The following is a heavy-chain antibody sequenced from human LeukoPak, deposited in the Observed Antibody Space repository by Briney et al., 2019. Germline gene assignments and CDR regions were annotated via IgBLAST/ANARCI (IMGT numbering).Heavy chain of an antibody. J-gene: IGHJ3*02. CDR1: GGSISSYY. CDR2: IYYSGNT. CDR3: AREVGGSHVFDI. V-gene: IGHV4-59*01. Sequence: SETLSLTCTVSGGSISSYYWSWIRQPPGKGLECVGHIYYSGNTNYNPSLKSRATISVDTSKNHFSLKLSSVTAADTAVYYCAREVGGSHVFDIWGQGTMVTVSS.